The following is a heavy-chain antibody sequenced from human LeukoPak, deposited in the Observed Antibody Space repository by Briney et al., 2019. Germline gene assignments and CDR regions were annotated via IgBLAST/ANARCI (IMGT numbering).Heavy chain of an antibody. D-gene: IGHD6-6*01. CDR2: IRSKAYGGTT. CDR1: GFTFGDYA. J-gene: IGHJ5*02. V-gene: IGHV3-49*03. Sequence: GGSLRLSCTASGFTFGDYAMSWFRQAPGKGLEWVGFIRSKAYGGTTEYAASVKGRFTISRDDSKSIAYLQTNSLKTEDTAVYYCTRVFSSSSYPSWFDPWGQGTLVTVSS. CDR3: TRVFSSSSYPSWFDP.